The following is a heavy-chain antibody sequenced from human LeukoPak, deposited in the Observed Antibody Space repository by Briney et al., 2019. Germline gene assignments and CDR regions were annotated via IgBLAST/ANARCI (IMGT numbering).Heavy chain of an antibody. CDR2: IIPIFGTA. CDR1: GGTFSSYA. Sequence: ASVKVSCKASGGTFSSYAISWVRQAPGQGLECMGRIIPIFGTANYPQKFPGRITINIDESTSTAYLELSSLRSEDTAVYYCARTYYDFWSGPRDHAFDIWGQGTMVTVSS. CDR3: ARTYYDFWSGPRDHAFDI. D-gene: IGHD3-3*01. V-gene: IGHV1-69*05. J-gene: IGHJ3*02.